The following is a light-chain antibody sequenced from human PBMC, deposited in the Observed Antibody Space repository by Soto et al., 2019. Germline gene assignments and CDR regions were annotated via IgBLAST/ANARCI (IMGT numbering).Light chain of an antibody. CDR3: QQFSSYPLT. CDR2: DAS. V-gene: IGKV3-20*01. Sequence: EFFLTQSPGTLSLFPWETATLSWRVSQTVRNNYLAWYQQKPGQAPRLLIYDASSRATGIPDRFSGGGSGTDFTLTISRLEPEDFAVYYCQQFSSYPLTFGGGTKVDIK. CDR1: QTVRNNY. J-gene: IGKJ4*01.